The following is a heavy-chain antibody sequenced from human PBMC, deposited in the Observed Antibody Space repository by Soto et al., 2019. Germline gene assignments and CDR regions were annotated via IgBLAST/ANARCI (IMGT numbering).Heavy chain of an antibody. Sequence: QVQLVQSGAEMKKPGSSVKVSCQSSGGTFNTYAMNWVRQAPGQGPEWMGDISPMFGAANYAPKFQGRVTITADESTCTSYMQLSSLTSEDTALYFCAREVQVHTPAFVYWGQGNLVTVSS. CDR1: GGTFNTYA. J-gene: IGHJ4*02. CDR3: AREVQVHTPAFVY. CDR2: ISPMFGAA. D-gene: IGHD3-10*01. V-gene: IGHV1-69*19.